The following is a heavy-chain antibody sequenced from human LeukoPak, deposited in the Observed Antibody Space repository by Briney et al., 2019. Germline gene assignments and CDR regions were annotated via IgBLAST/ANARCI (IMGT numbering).Heavy chain of an antibody. D-gene: IGHD3-10*02. CDR1: EYTFTVYY. Sequence: VASVKVSCKSSEYTFTVYYIHWVRQAPGQGLEWMGWINPNSGGTHNAPKFQGRVTMTRDTSISTAYMELSRLRSDDTAVYYCARGPYVPFPNWYFDLWGRGTLVTVSS. V-gene: IGHV1-2*02. J-gene: IGHJ2*01. CDR2: INPNSGGT. CDR3: ARGPYVPFPNWYFDL.